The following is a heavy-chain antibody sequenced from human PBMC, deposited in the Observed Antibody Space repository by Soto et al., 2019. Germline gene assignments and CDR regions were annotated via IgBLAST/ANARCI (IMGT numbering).Heavy chain of an antibody. J-gene: IGHJ4*02. CDR3: ARAGLILPVAGTKGGWGNFDY. CDR1: GFTFSSYW. CDR2: IKQDGSEK. Sequence: GGSLRLSCAASGFTFSSYWMSWVRQAPGKGLEWVANIKQDGSEKYYVDSVKGRFTISRDNAKNSLYLQMNSLRAEDTAVYYCARAGLILPVAGTKGGWGNFDYWGQGTLVTVSS. D-gene: IGHD6-19*01. V-gene: IGHV3-7*01.